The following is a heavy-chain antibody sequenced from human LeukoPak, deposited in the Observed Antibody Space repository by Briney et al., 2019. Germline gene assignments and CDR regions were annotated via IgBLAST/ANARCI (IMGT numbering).Heavy chain of an antibody. CDR2: IDPEDGET. CDR3: ARGYSSSWYVGYYYYYMDV. V-gene: IGHV1-24*01. CDR1: GHTLTKLS. J-gene: IGHJ6*03. Sequence: ASVEVSCKVSGHTLTKLSMHWVRQAPGRGLEWMGCIDPEDGETIYAKKFQGRLTMTEDTSTDTAYMELSSLRSEDTAVYYCARGYSSSWYVGYYYYYMDVWGKGTTVTISS. D-gene: IGHD6-13*01.